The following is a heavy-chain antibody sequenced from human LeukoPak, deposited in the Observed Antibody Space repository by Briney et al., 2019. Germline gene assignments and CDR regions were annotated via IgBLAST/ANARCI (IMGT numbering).Heavy chain of an antibody. J-gene: IGHJ6*02. Sequence: GGSLRLSCAASRFTFSNYWMSWVGQGPGNGLEGVANIKQDGSEKNYVGSVKGRFTISRDNAKNSPYLQMNSLRVEDTAVYYCAREERESGGWDVWGQGTTVTVSS. D-gene: IGHD1-1*01. V-gene: IGHV3-7*04. CDR1: RFTFSNYW. CDR2: IKQDGSEK. CDR3: AREERESGGWDV.